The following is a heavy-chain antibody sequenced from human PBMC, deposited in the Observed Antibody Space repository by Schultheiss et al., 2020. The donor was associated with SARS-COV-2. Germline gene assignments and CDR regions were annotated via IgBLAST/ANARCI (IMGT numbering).Heavy chain of an antibody. CDR3: ARGSGFDY. D-gene: IGHD6-19*01. J-gene: IGHJ4*02. V-gene: IGHV1-2*02. CDR1: GYTFISYF. CDR2: INPNSGGT. Sequence: ASVKVSCKASGYTFISYFMHWVRQAPGQGLEWMGWINPNSGGTNYAQKFQGRVTMTRDTSISTAYMELSSLRSEDTAAYYCARGSGFDYWGQGTLVTVSS.